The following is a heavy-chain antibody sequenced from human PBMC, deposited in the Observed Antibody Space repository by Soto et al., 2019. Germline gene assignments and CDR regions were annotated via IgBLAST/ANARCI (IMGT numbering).Heavy chain of an antibody. D-gene: IGHD6-19*01. CDR1: GGSISSGDYY. CDR2: IYYSGST. J-gene: IGHJ4*02. Sequence: PSETLSLTCTVSGGSISSGDYYWSWIRQPPGKGPEWIGYIYYSGSTYYNPPLKSRVTISVDTSKNQFSLKLSSVTAADTAVYYCARGPGYSSGPYWGQGTLVTVSS. CDR3: ARGPGYSSGPY. V-gene: IGHV4-30-4*01.